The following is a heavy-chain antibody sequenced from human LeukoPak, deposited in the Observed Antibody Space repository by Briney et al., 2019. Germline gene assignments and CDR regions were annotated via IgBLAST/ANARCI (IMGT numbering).Heavy chain of an antibody. D-gene: IGHD2-15*01. J-gene: IGHJ6*02. CDR2: ISDSGGST. V-gene: IGHV3-64D*09. CDR1: GFTFSTYW. Sequence: GGSLRLSCAASGFTFSTYWVHWVRQAPGKGLEYVSAISDSGGSTYYADSVKGRFTISRDNSKNTLYLQMSSLRAEDTAVYFCVRGYSFGPYGMDVWGQGTTVTVSS. CDR3: VRGYSFGPYGMDV.